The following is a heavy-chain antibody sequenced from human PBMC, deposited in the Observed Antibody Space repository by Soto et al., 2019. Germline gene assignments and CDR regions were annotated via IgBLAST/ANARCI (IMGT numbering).Heavy chain of an antibody. J-gene: IGHJ6*02. CDR1: GYSFTSYW. D-gene: IGHD6-13*01. V-gene: IGHV5-51*01. CDR3: ARTEGIAAPVTGMDV. Sequence: GESLKISCKGSGYSFTSYWIGWVRQMPGKGLEWMGIIYPGDSDARYSPSFQGQVTISADKSISTAYLQWSSLKASDTAMYYCARTEGIAAPVTGMDVWGQGTTVPAP. CDR2: IYPGDSDA.